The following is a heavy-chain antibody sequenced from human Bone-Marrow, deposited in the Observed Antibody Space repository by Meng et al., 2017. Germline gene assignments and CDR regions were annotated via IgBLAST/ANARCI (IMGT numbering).Heavy chain of an antibody. CDR3: ARGPRRAIAAAGTGYFDL. Sequence: QVQLQQWGEGLCKPSETRSLTCAVYGGSFSGYYWSWIRQPPGKGLEWIGEINHSGSTNYNPSLKSRVTISVDTSKNQFSLKLSSVTAADTAVYYCARGPRRAIAAAGTGYFDLWGRGTLVTVSS. CDR1: GGSFSGYY. V-gene: IGHV4-34*01. D-gene: IGHD6-13*01. J-gene: IGHJ2*01. CDR2: INHSGST.